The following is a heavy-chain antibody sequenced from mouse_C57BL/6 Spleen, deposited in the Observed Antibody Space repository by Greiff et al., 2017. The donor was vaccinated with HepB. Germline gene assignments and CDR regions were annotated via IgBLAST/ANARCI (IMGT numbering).Heavy chain of an antibody. Sequence: VQLQQSGAELVRPGASVKLSCTASGFNIKDYYMHWVKQRPEQGLEWIGRIDPEDGDTEYAPKFQGKATMPADTSSNTAYLQLSSLTSEDTAVYYCTTWGSNYVDWYFDVWGTGTTVTVSS. J-gene: IGHJ1*03. CDR1: GFNIKDYY. CDR3: TTWGSNYVDWYFDV. V-gene: IGHV14-1*01. CDR2: IDPEDGDT. D-gene: IGHD2-5*01.